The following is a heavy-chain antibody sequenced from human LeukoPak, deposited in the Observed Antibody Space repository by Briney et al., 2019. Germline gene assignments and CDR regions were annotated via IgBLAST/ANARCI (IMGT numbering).Heavy chain of an antibody. J-gene: IGHJ6*03. V-gene: IGHV4-61*02. CDR3: ARSYVLSSSWYYYYYYMDV. Sequence: PSETLSLTCTVSGGSISSGSYYWSWIRQPAGKGLEWIGRIYTSGSTNYNPSLKSRVTISVDTSKNQFSLKLSSVTAADTAVYYCARSYVLSSSWYYYYYYMDVWGKGTTATVSS. CDR1: GGSISSGSYY. CDR2: IYTSGST. D-gene: IGHD6-13*01.